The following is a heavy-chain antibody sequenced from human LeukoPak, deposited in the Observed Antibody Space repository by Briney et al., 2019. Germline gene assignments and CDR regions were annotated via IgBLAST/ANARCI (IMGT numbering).Heavy chain of an antibody. D-gene: IGHD5-18*01. CDR2: IIPIFGTA. J-gene: IGHJ5*02. V-gene: IGHV1-69*05. Sequence: GASVKVSCKASGGTFSSYAISWVRQAPGQGLEWMGGIIPIFGTANYAQKFQERVTITRDMSTSTAYMELSSLRSEDTAVYYCAAEVTGRPKYNWFDPWGQGTLVTVSS. CDR3: AAEVTGRPKYNWFDP. CDR1: GGTFSSYA.